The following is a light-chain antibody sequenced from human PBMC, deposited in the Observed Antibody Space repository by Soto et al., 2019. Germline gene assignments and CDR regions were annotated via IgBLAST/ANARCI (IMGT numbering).Light chain of an antibody. CDR1: QSISNW. V-gene: IGKV1-5*03. CDR3: QQYNSGGFT. CDR2: KAS. Sequence: DIQMTQSPSTLSASVGDRVTITCRASQSISNWLAWYQQKPGKAPKLLIYKASSLESGVPSRFSGSGSGTELTLTISSLQPDDFATYYCQQYNSGGFTFGPGTKVDIK. J-gene: IGKJ3*01.